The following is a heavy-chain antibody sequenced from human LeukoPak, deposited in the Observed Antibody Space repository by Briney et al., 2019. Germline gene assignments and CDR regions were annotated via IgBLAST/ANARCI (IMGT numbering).Heavy chain of an antibody. J-gene: IGHJ4*02. V-gene: IGHV4-34*01. Sequence: GSLRLSCAASGFSVSSNYMSWVRQPPGKGLEWIGEINHSGSTNYNPSLKSRVTISVDTSKNQFSLKLSSVTAADTAVYYCARRLGSSWYGPRPYYFDYWGQGTLVTVSS. CDR3: ARRLGSSWYGPRPYYFDY. CDR1: GFSVSSNY. D-gene: IGHD6-13*01. CDR2: INHSGST.